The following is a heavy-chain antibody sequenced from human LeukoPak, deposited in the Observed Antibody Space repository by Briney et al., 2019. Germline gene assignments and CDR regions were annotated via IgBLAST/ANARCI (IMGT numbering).Heavy chain of an antibody. D-gene: IGHD4-11*01. J-gene: IGHJ6*03. CDR1: GYSISSGYY. Sequence: SETLSLTCTVSGYSISSGYYWGWIRQPPGKGLEWIGSIYHSGSTYSNPSLKSRVTISVDTSKNQFSLKLSSVTAADTAVYYCARPVTTGYYYYMDVWGKGTTVTVSS. CDR2: IYHSGST. CDR3: ARPVTTGYYYYMDV. V-gene: IGHV4-38-2*02.